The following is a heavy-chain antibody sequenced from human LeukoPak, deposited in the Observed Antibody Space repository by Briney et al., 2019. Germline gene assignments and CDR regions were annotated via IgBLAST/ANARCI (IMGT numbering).Heavy chain of an antibody. J-gene: IGHJ6*02. V-gene: IGHV4-4*07. D-gene: IGHD3-10*01. CDR3: ARQYIGSGKYYYALDV. CDR2: MYTSGST. CDR1: GDSISNYY. Sequence: PSETLSLTCTVSGDSISNYYWLWIRQPAGEGLEWIGRMYTSGSTNFNPSLKSRLIMSLDTSKNLFSLQLSSVTAADTAVYYCARQYIGSGKYYYALDVWGQGTTVTVSS.